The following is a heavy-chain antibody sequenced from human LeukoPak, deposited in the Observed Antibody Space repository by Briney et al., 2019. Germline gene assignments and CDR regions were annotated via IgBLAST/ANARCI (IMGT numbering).Heavy chain of an antibody. CDR2: ISGSGGST. CDR3: AKITSPMVRGVMRDY. CDR1: GFTLSSYA. V-gene: IGHV3-23*01. D-gene: IGHD3-10*01. Sequence: GGSLRLSCAASGFTLSSYAMSWVRQAPGKGLEWVSAISGSGGSTYYADSVKGRFTISRDNSKNTLYLQMNSLRAEDTAVYYCAKITSPMVRGVMRDYWGQGTLVTVSS. J-gene: IGHJ4*02.